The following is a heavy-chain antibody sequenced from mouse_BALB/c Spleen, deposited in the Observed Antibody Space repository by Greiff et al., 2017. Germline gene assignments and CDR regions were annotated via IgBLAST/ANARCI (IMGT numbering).Heavy chain of an antibody. V-gene: IGHV3-1*02. J-gene: IGHJ3*01. CDR2: IHYSGST. CDR1: GYSITSGYS. CDR3: AIVDGYYAWFAY. D-gene: IGHD2-3*01. Sequence: EVKLQESGPDLVKPSQSLSLTCTVTGYSITSGYSWHWIRQFPGNKLEWMGYIHYSGSTNYNPSLKSRISITRDTSKNQFFLQLNSVTTEDTATYYCAIVDGYYAWFAYWGQGTLVTVSA.